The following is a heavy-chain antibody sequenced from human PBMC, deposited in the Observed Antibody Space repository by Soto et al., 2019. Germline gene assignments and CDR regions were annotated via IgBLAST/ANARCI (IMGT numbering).Heavy chain of an antibody. Sequence: SLRLSCAASGFTFSSYAMSWVRQAPGKGLEWVSAISWSGGSIYYADSVKGRFTISRDNAKNSLYLQMNSLRAEDTALYYCAKDPMVRGVNWFDPWGQGTLVTVSS. J-gene: IGHJ5*02. CDR3: AKDPMVRGVNWFDP. D-gene: IGHD3-10*01. CDR2: ISWSGGSI. V-gene: IGHV3-23*01. CDR1: GFTFSSYA.